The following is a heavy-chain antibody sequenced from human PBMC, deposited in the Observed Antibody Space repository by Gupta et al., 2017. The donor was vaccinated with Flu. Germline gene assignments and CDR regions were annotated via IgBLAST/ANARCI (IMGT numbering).Heavy chain of an antibody. CDR2: IYYSGST. CDR3: ARDYYGSGSYYQYYYYGMDV. D-gene: IGHD3-10*01. V-gene: IGHV4-31*03. J-gene: IGHJ6*02. CDR1: GGSISSGGYY. Sequence: QVQLQESGPGLVKPSQTLSLTCTVSGGSISSGGYYWSCIRQNPGKGLEWIGYIYYSGSTYYNPSLKSRVTISVDTSKNQFSLKLSSVTAADTAVYYCARDYYGSGSYYQYYYYGMDVWGQGTTVTVSS.